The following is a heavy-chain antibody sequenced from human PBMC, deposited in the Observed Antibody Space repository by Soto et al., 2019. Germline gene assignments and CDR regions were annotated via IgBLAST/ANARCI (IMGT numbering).Heavy chain of an antibody. CDR3: ARDNNVFRFLGWLLSLDY. D-gene: IGHD3-3*01. CDR2: ISYDGSNK. CDR1: GFTFSSYG. Sequence: PGGSLRLCYGAAGFTFSSYGMHWVRQAPGKGLEWVAVISYDGSNKYYADSVKGRFTISRDNSKNTLYLQMISLRAEDTALYYCARDNNVFRFLGWLLSLDYWGQGTLVTVSS. V-gene: IGHV3-30*03. J-gene: IGHJ4*01.